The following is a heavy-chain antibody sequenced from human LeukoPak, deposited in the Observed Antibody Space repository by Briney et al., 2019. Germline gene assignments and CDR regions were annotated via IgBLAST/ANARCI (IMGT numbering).Heavy chain of an antibody. D-gene: IGHD6-13*01. J-gene: IGHJ4*02. V-gene: IGHV4-30-4*08. CDR2: IYYSGST. CDR1: GGSISSGGYY. Sequence: SSQTLSLTCTVSGGSISSGGYYWSWIRQPPGKGLEWIGYIYYSGSTYYNPSLKSRVTISVDTSKNQCSLKLSSVTAADTAVYYCARDGRLWQQPFDYWGQGTLVTVSS. CDR3: ARDGRLWQQPFDY.